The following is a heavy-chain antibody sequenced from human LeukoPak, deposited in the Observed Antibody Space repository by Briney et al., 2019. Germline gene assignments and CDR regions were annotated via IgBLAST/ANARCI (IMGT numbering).Heavy chain of an antibody. J-gene: IGHJ3*02. D-gene: IGHD4-17*01. CDR2: IYSGGTT. Sequence: PGGSLRLSCAASGFTVSSNYMSWVRQAPGKGLEWVSIIYSGGTTYYADSVKGRFTISRDNSKNTLYLQMNSLRVEDTAVYYCARTRTTTNGFDMWGQGTMVTVSS. CDR3: ARTRTTTNGFDM. CDR1: GFTVSSNY. V-gene: IGHV3-53*01.